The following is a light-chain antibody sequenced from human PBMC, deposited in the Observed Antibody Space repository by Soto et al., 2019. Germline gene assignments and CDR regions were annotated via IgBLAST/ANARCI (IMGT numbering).Light chain of an antibody. CDR3: AAWDDILNAYV. CDR2: SDN. Sequence: QSVLTQPPSASGTPGQRVTISCSGSSSNIGSNTVNRYQQLPGTAPKVLIYSDNQRPSGVPDRFSGSKSGTSASLAISGLQSEDEADYYCAAWDDILNAYVFGTGTKVTVL. V-gene: IGLV1-44*01. CDR1: SSNIGSNT. J-gene: IGLJ1*01.